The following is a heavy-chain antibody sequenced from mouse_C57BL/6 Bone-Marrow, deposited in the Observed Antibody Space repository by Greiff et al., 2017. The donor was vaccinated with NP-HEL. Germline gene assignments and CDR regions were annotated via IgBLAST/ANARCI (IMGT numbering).Heavy chain of an antibody. J-gene: IGHJ3*01. CDR3: VREYYGFAY. V-gene: IGHV10-1*01. CDR1: GFSFNTYA. CDR2: IRSKSNNYAT. Sequence: EVQVVESGGGLVQPKGSLKLSCAASGFSFNTYAMNWVRQAPGKGLEWVARIRSKSNNYATYYADSVKDRFTISRDDSESMLYLQMNNLKTEDTAMYYCVREYYGFAYWGQGTLVTVSA. D-gene: IGHD1-1*01.